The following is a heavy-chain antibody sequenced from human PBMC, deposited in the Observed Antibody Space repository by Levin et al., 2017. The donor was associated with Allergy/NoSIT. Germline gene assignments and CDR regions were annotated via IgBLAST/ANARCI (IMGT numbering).Heavy chain of an antibody. D-gene: IGHD4-17*01. Sequence: SETLSLTCTVSGGSISSSSYYWGWIRQPPGKGLEWIGSIYYSGSTYYNPSLKSRVTISVDTSKNQFSLKLSSVTAADTAVYYCAGGGRYGDLDLFDYWGQGTLVTVSS. CDR1: GGSISSSSYY. V-gene: IGHV4-39*01. J-gene: IGHJ4*02. CDR2: IYYSGST. CDR3: AGGGRYGDLDLFDY.